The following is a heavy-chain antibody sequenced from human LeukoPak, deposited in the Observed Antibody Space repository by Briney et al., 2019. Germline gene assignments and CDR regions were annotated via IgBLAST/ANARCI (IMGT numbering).Heavy chain of an antibody. V-gene: IGHV4-38-2*01. CDR2: IYHSGST. J-gene: IGHJ5*02. CDR3: AGSNVQLERRPFDP. D-gene: IGHD1-1*01. CDR1: GYSISSGYY. Sequence: SETLSLTCAVSGYSISSGYYWGWIRQPPGKGLEWIGSIYHSGSTYYNPSVKSRVTISVDTSKNQFSLKLSSVTAADTAVYYCAGSNVQLERRPFDPWGQGTLVTVSS.